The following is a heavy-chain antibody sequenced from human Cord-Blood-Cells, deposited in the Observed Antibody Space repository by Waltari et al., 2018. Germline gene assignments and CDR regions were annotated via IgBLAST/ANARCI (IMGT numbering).Heavy chain of an antibody. J-gene: IGHJ4*02. Sequence: QLQLQESGPGLVKPSETLSLTCTVSGGSISSSSYYWGWIRQPPGKGLAWIGSIYYSGSTYYNPSLKSRVTISVDTSKNQFSLKLSSVTAADTAVYYCARRGGVGATDYWGQGTLVTVSS. V-gene: IGHV4-39*07. CDR2: IYYSGST. CDR1: GGSISSSSYY. CDR3: ARRGGVGATDY. D-gene: IGHD1-26*01.